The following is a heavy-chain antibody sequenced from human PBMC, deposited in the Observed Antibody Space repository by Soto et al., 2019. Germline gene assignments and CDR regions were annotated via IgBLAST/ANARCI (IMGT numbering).Heavy chain of an antibody. V-gene: IGHV1-18*01. Sequence: QVQLVQSGPEVKKPGASVKVSCKTSGYTFTRYGITWVRQAPGQGLEWMGWITTDKGKTTYAQKFQGRVTMTTDTSTSTAYMELRSLRSDDTAVSYCATRSPAFDYWGQGTLVTVSS. CDR3: ATRSPAFDY. J-gene: IGHJ4*02. CDR1: GYTFTRYG. CDR2: ITTDKGKT.